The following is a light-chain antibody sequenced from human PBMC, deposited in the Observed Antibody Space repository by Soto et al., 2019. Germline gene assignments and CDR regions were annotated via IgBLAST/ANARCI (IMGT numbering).Light chain of an antibody. Sequence: DIQLTQSPSSLSASVGDRVTMTCRASETISTFLNWYQHKPGKAPKLLISASSRLQSGVPSRFSGSGSGTDFTLTIDSLRPEDFASYYCQQSYSSSPITFGPGTRLE. CDR3: QQSYSSSPIT. CDR2: ASS. V-gene: IGKV1-39*01. CDR1: ETISTF. J-gene: IGKJ5*01.